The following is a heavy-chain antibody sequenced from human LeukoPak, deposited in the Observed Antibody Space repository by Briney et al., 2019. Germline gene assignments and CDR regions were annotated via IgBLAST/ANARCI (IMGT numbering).Heavy chain of an antibody. J-gene: IGHJ5*02. D-gene: IGHD6-13*01. Sequence: GESLKISCKGSGYSFTSYWIGWVRQMPGKGLEWIEIIYPGDSDTRYSPSFQGQVTISADKSISTAYLQWSSLKASDTAMYYCARDIAAAGHNWFDPWGQGTLVTVSS. CDR3: ARDIAAAGHNWFDP. V-gene: IGHV5-51*01. CDR2: IYPGDSDT. CDR1: GYSFTSYW.